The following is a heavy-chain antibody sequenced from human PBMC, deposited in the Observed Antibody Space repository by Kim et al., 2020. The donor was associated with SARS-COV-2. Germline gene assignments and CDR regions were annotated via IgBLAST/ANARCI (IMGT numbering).Heavy chain of an antibody. CDR2: LFSDSRT. J-gene: IGHJ5*02. CDR3: ARHDWFDP. Sequence: GGSLRLSCAASGFTVSADHMSWVRQAPGKGLEWVSLLFSDSRTFYADSVKGRFTISRDDSRNTVYLEMNSLRPEDTAAYYCARHDWFDPWGHGTLVTVSS. V-gene: IGHV3-53*01. CDR1: GFTVSADH.